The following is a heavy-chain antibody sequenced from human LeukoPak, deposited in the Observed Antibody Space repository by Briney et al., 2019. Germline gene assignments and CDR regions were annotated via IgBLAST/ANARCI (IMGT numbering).Heavy chain of an antibody. D-gene: IGHD6-13*01. Sequence: GASVKVSCKASGYTFTSYDINWVRQATGQGLEWMGWINPNSGGTNYAQKFQGRVTMTRDTSISTAYMELSRLRSDDTAVYYCARVPLYSSSPWYFDYWGQGTLVTVSS. CDR2: INPNSGGT. CDR3: ARVPLYSSSPWYFDY. CDR1: GYTFTSYD. J-gene: IGHJ4*02. V-gene: IGHV1-2*02.